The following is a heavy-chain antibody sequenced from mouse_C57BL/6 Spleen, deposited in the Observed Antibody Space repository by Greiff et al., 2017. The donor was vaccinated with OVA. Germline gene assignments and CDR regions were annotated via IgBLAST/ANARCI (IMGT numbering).Heavy chain of an antibody. CDR2: IYPGDGDT. CDR3: ARVGRLPPYFDY. D-gene: IGHD3-2*02. J-gene: IGHJ2*01. Sequence: QVQLKESGPELVKPGASVKISCKASGYAFSSSWMNWVKQRPGKGLEWIGRIYPGDGDTNYNGKFKGKATLTADKSSSTAYMQLSSLTSEDSAVYFCARVGRLPPYFDYWGQGTTLTVSS. CDR1: GYAFSSSW. V-gene: IGHV1-82*01.